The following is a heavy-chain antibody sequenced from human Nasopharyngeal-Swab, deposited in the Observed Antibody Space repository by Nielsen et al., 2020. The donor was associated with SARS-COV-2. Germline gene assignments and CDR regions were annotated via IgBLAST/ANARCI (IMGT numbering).Heavy chain of an antibody. J-gene: IGHJ3*02. Sequence: WIRQPPGKGLEWIGEINHSESTNYNPSLKSRVTISVDTSKNQFSLKLSSVTAADTAVYYCARGKFNILTGAAAFDIWGQGTMVTVSS. CDR3: ARGKFNILTGAAAFDI. CDR2: INHSEST. D-gene: IGHD3-9*01. V-gene: IGHV4-34*13.